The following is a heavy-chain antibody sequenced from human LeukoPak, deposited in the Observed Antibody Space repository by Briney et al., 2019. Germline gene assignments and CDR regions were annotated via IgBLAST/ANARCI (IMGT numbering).Heavy chain of an antibody. CDR3: AKDQTMYSSSWYYFDY. Sequence: GGSLRLSCAASGFTFSSYAMSWVRQAPGKGLEWVSAISGSGGSTYYADSVKGRFTISRDNSKNTLYLQMNSLRAEDTAVYYCAKDQTMYSSSWYYFDYWGQGTLVTVSS. V-gene: IGHV3-23*01. CDR2: ISGSGGST. CDR1: GFTFSSYA. J-gene: IGHJ4*02. D-gene: IGHD6-13*01.